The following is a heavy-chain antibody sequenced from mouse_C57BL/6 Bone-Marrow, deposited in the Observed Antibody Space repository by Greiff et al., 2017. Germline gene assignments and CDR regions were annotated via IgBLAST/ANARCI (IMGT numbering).Heavy chain of an antibody. CDR2: IWTGGVT. Sequence: QVQLQQSGPGLVAPSQSLSITCTVSGFSLTSYAISWVRQPPGKGLEWLGVIWTGGVTNYNSALKSRLSISKDNSKSQVFLKMNSLQTDDTARYYCARGGTVVATGYFDHWGQGTTLTVSS. CDR1: GFSLTSYA. J-gene: IGHJ2*01. V-gene: IGHV2-9-1*01. D-gene: IGHD1-1*01. CDR3: ARGGTVVATGYFDH.